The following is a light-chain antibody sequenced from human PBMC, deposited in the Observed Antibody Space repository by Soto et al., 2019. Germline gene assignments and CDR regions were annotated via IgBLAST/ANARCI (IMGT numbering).Light chain of an antibody. V-gene: IGKV3-20*01. CDR3: QQYGSSGT. CDR1: QSVSSSY. J-gene: IGKJ1*01. CDR2: GAS. Sequence: EIVLTQSPGTLSLSPGERATLSCRARQSVSSSYLAWYQQKPGQAPRLLIYGASSRATGIPDRFSGSGSGTDFTLTISRLEPEDFAVYYCQQYGSSGTFGQGTEVDIK.